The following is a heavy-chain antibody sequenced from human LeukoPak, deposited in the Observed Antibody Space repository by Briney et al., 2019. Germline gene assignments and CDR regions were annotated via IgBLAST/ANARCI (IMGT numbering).Heavy chain of an antibody. D-gene: IGHD1-14*01. CDR1: GFTFSSYA. V-gene: IGHV3-23*01. Sequence: GGSLRLSCAASGFTFSSYAMSWARQAPGKGLEWVSTISNSDYSTYYADSVKGRFTISRANSENTLYLQMNNLRAEDTAVYYCAKATGYLLWGQGTLVTVSS. CDR3: AKATGYLL. CDR2: ISNSDYST. J-gene: IGHJ4*02.